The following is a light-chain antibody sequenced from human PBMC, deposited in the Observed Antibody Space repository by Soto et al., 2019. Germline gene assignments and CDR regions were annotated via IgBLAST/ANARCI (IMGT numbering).Light chain of an antibody. CDR2: DVS. J-gene: IGLJ1*01. Sequence: QSVLTQPASVSGSPGQSITISCTGTSSDVGGHNYVSWYQQHPGKAPKLMIYDVSNRPSGVSNRFSGSKSGNTASLTISGLQAEDEADYSCSSYTSSSLRVFGTVTKVTVL. CDR1: SSDVGGHNY. CDR3: SSYTSSSLRV. V-gene: IGLV2-14*01.